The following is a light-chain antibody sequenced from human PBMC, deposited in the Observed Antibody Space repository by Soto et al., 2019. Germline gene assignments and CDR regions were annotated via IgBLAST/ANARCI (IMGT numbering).Light chain of an antibody. J-gene: IGLJ2*01. CDR1: SSDVGSYNL. Sequence: QSVLTQPASVSGSPGQSITISCTGTSSDVGSYNLVSWYQQLPGKAPKLIIFEGSKRPSGVSYRFSGSKSGNTASLTISGLQAEDEADYFCCSYAASSTLVFGGGTQLTVL. CDR2: EGS. V-gene: IGLV2-23*01. CDR3: CSYAASSTLV.